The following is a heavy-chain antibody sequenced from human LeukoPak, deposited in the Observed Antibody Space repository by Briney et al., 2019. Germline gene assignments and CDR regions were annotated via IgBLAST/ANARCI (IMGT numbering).Heavy chain of an antibody. CDR1: GFTFSSYW. Sequence: GGSLRLSCAASGFTFSSYWMSWVHQAPGKGLEWVANIKQDGSEKYYVDSVKGRFTISRYNSKNTLYLQMNSLRAEDTAVYYCAKGQWPVISGNWFDPWGQGTLVTVSS. CDR2: IKQDGSEK. V-gene: IGHV3-7*03. J-gene: IGHJ5*02. CDR3: AKGQWPVISGNWFDP. D-gene: IGHD6-19*01.